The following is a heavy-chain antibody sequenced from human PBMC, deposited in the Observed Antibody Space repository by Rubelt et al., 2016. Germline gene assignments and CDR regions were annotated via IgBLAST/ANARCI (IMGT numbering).Heavy chain of an antibody. D-gene: IGHD5-12*01. Sequence: QVQLVQSGGEVKKPGASVRVSCKASGFTFTNYGISWVRQAPGQGLDWMGWINIKNGDTHYAQNLHGRVTVPTDTSTSTAYMELRSLRSDDTAMYYCARDIGYIVDYWGQGTLVTVSS. V-gene: IGHV1-18*01. CDR2: INIKNGDT. CDR1: GFTFTNYG. CDR3: ARDIGYIVDY. J-gene: IGHJ4*02.